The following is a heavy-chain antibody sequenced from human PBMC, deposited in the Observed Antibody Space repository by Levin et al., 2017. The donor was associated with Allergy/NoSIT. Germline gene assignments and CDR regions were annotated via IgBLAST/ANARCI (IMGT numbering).Heavy chain of an antibody. J-gene: IGHJ4*02. Sequence: GGSLRLSCAASGFTFSSYAMSWVRQAPGKGLEWVSAISGSGGSTYYADSVKGRFTISRDNSKNTLYLQMNSLRAEDTAVYYCAKVLSKYSYAISGHYWGQGTLVTVSS. CDR3: AKVLSKYSYAISGHY. D-gene: IGHD5-18*01. V-gene: IGHV3-23*01. CDR2: ISGSGGST. CDR1: GFTFSSYA.